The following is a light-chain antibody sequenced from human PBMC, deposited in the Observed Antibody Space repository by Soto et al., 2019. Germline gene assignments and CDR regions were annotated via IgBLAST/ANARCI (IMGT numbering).Light chain of an antibody. CDR1: QSLVHTDGKTY. Sequence: DIVLTQTPLSSPVTLGQPASISCTSSQSLVHTDGKTYLSWLQQRPGQPPRLLIYKISDRLSGVTDRFTGSGAGTDFTLKISRVEAEDVGTYYCMQATRFHFNFGRGTKADI. V-gene: IGKV2-24*01. CDR3: MQATRFHFN. CDR2: KIS. J-gene: IGKJ4*01.